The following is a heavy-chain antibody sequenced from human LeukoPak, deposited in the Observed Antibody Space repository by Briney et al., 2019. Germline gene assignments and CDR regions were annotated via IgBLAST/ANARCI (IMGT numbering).Heavy chain of an antibody. V-gene: IGHV1-18*01. CDR2: ISAYNGNT. J-gene: IGHJ3*02. Sequence: GASVKVSCKASGYTFSSYGISWVRQAPGQGLEWMGWISAYNGNTNYAQKLQGRVTMTTDTSTSTVYMELRSLRFDDTAVYYCAYSSAPDVFDIWGQGTMVTVSS. CDR3: AYSSAPDVFDI. D-gene: IGHD6-19*01. CDR1: GYTFSSYG.